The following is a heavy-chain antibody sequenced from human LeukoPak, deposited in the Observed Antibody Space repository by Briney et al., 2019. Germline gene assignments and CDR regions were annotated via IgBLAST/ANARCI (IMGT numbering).Heavy chain of an antibody. CDR3: STEYYGSANFNY. Sequence: GRSLRLSCTASGFTFGDYAMSWVRQAPGKGLEWVGFIRSKAYGGTIEYAASVEGRLTISRDDSKSIAYLQMNSLKTEDTAVYYCSTEYYGSANFNYWGQGTLVTVSS. J-gene: IGHJ4*02. CDR1: GFTFGDYA. V-gene: IGHV3-49*04. D-gene: IGHD3-10*01. CDR2: IRSKAYGGTI.